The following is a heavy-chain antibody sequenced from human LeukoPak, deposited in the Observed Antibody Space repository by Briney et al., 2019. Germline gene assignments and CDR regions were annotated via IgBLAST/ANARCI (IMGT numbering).Heavy chain of an antibody. CDR2: VNHSGST. V-gene: IGHV4-34*01. CDR1: GGSFSGYY. CDR3: ARGRAYTYYYDSSGYYYFDY. J-gene: IGHJ4*02. D-gene: IGHD3-22*01. Sequence: SETLSLTCAVYGGSFSGYYWSWIRQPPGKGLEWIGEVNHSGSTNYNPSLKSRVTISVDTSKNQFSLKLSSVTAADTAVYYCARGRAYTYYYDSSGYYYFDYWGQGTLVTVSS.